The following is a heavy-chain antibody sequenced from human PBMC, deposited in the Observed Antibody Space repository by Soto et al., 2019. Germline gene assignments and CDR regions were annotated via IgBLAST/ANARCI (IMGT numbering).Heavy chain of an antibody. CDR1: GGSISSSSYY. Sequence: SSETLSLTCTVSGGSISSSSYYWGWIRQPPGKGLEWIGSIYYSGSTYYNPSLKSRVTISVDTSKNQFSLKLSSVTAADTAVYYCARHYYGSGSYYNWFDPWGQGTLVTVSS. CDR3: ARHYYGSGSYYNWFDP. CDR2: IYYSGST. J-gene: IGHJ5*02. V-gene: IGHV4-39*01. D-gene: IGHD3-10*01.